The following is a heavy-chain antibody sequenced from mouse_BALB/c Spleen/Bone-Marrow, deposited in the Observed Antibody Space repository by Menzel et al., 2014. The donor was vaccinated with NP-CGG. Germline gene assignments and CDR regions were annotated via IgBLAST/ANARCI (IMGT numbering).Heavy chain of an antibody. CDR1: GYTFTNYW. CDR3: ARTAYFDY. J-gene: IGHJ2*01. Sequence: QVQLQQSGAEMVRPGTSVKISCKASGYTFTNYWLGWIKQRPGHGLEWIGDFYTGGGYTNYNEEFKGKATLTADASSSTAYMHLSSLTSEYSAVYFCARTAYFDYWGQGTTRTVSS. CDR2: FYTGGGYT. V-gene: IGHV1-63*02.